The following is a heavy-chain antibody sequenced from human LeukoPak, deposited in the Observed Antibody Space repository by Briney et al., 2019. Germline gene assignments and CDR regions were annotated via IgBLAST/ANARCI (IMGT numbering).Heavy chain of an antibody. J-gene: IGHJ4*02. V-gene: IGHV3-21*04. Sequence: GGSLRLSCAASGFTFSSYSMNWVRQAPGKGLEWVSSISSSSSYIYYADSVKGRFTISRDNAKNSLYLQMNSLRAEDTALYYCAKESAAAASFDYWGQGTLVTVSS. CDR2: ISSSSSYI. CDR1: GFTFSSYS. CDR3: AKESAAAASFDY. D-gene: IGHD6-13*01.